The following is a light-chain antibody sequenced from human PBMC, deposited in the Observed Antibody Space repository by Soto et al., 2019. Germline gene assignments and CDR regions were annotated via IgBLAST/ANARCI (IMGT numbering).Light chain of an antibody. V-gene: IGKV3-15*01. J-gene: IGKJ4*01. CDR1: QSVSNN. CDR2: FAS. Sequence: EIVMTQSPATLSVSPGERATLSCRASQSVSNNLAWYQQKPGQAPRLLIYFASTRATGIPARFSGSGSGPEFTLPISSLQSEDFAVYYCQQYNKWPLTFGGGTKVETK. CDR3: QQYNKWPLT.